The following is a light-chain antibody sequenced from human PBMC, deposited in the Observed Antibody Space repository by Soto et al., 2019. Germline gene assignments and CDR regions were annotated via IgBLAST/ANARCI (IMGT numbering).Light chain of an antibody. Sequence: DIQLIQSPSFLSAAGGDRVTITCRASQAISSSLAWYQHNPGKAPKLLIYAASTLQNGVPSSFSGSGSGTEFTLTISSLQPEDFATYYCQHLNDYRYTFGQGTKVEIK. V-gene: IGKV1-9*01. J-gene: IGKJ2*01. CDR1: QAISSS. CDR3: QHLNDYRYT. CDR2: AAS.